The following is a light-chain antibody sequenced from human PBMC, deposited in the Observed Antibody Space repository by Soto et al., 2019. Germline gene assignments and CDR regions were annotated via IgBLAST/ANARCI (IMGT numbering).Light chain of an antibody. CDR1: QSLSSY. V-gene: IGKV1-39*01. J-gene: IGKJ3*01. CDR2: AAS. Sequence: DIQMTQSPSSLSASVGDRVTITCRASQSLSSYLNWYQQKPGKAPKLLIYAASSLQSRVPSRFSGSGSPTDFTLTISSLQPGDFATDYCARSYKTPRFTFGPRTKVDIK. CDR3: ARSYKTPRFT.